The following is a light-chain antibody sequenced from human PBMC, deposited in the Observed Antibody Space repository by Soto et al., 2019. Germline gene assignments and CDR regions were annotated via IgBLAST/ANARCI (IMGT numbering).Light chain of an antibody. CDR2: STS. V-gene: IGKV3-15*01. CDR1: QSVSSN. CDR3: QQYNNWPLT. J-gene: IGKJ4*01. Sequence: EIVMTQSPATLSVSPGERATLSCRASQSVSSNLAWYQQKPGQAPRLLIYSTSTRATGIPARFSGSGSGTEFTLTIGSLQSEDFALYYCQQYNNWPLTFGGGTKVEVK.